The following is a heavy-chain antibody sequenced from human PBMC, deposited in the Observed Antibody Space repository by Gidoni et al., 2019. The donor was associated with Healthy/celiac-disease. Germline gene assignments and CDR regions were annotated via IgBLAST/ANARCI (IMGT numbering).Heavy chain of an antibody. D-gene: IGHD3-3*01. V-gene: IGHV3-15*01. Sequence: EVQLVESGGGLVKPGGSLRLSCAASGFTFSNAWMSWVRQAPGKGLEWVGRIKSKTDGGTTDYAAPVKGRFTISRDDSKNTLYLQMNSLKTEDTAVYYCTTVPVLRFLEWLSGPGDYWGQGTLVTVSS. CDR1: GFTFSNAW. CDR3: TTVPVLRFLEWLSGPGDY. CDR2: IKSKTDGGTT. J-gene: IGHJ4*02.